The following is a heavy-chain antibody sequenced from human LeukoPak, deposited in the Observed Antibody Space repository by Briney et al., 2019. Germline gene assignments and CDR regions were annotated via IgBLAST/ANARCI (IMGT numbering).Heavy chain of an antibody. V-gene: IGHV3-66*01. CDR2: IYGGVTT. CDR3: ARDQYSYAHAAH. Sequence: PGGTLRLSCAASGFTVSSNYMSWVRKAPGKGQEWVSVIYGGVTTYYADSVKGRFTISRDNSKTPLHLQMNSLRAEDTAVYYCARDQYSYAHAAHWGQGTLVTVSS. J-gene: IGHJ4*02. CDR1: GFTVSSNY. D-gene: IGHD5-18*01.